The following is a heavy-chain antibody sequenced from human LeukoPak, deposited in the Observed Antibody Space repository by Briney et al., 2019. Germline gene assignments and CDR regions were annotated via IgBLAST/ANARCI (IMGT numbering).Heavy chain of an antibody. J-gene: IGHJ6*03. Sequence: GGSLRLSCAASGFTFSSYAMSWVRQAPGKGLEWVSAISDSGGSTDYADSVKGRFTISRDNSKNTLYLQMNSLRAEDTAVYYCAKGTDYEIYYYYYYMDVWGKGTTVTVSS. V-gene: IGHV3-23*01. CDR3: AKGTDYEIYYYYYYMDV. CDR2: ISDSGGST. CDR1: GFTFSSYA. D-gene: IGHD4-17*01.